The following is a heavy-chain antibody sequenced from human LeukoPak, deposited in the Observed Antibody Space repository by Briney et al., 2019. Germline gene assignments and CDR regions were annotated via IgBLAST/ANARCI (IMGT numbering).Heavy chain of an antibody. Sequence: SETLSLTCTVSGGSISGYYWSWIRQPPGKGLEWIGEINRSGSTNYNPSLKSRVTISVDTSKNQFSLKLSSVTAADTAVYYCARLTRLLNSDYYYYSYMDVCGKGTTVTISS. CDR2: INRSGST. CDR1: GGSISGYY. D-gene: IGHD2/OR15-2a*01. V-gene: IGHV4-34*01. J-gene: IGHJ6*03. CDR3: ARLTRLLNSDYYYYSYMDV.